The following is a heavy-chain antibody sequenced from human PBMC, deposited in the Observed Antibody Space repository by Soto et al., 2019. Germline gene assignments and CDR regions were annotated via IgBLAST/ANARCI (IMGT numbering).Heavy chain of an antibody. CDR2: IYPGDSRI. D-gene: IGHD2-2*01. V-gene: IGHV5-51*01. CDR1: GDSLTTDW. J-gene: IGHJ5*02. Sequence: LGESLKIPCKGSGDSLTTDWIGLVRQMPEKGLEWMGDIYPGDSRIRYNPPFQGQVTISADKSISTAYLQWSSLKASDTGIYYCATRKCYSRESSSWGPGPLVTVSS. CDR3: ATRKCYSRESSS.